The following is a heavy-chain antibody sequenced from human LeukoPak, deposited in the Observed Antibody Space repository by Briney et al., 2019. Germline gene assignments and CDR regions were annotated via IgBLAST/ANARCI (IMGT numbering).Heavy chain of an antibody. CDR3: AYSSGWLLFGY. D-gene: IGHD6-25*01. Sequence: GGSLRLSCAASGFTVSSNYMSWVRQAPGKGLEWVSVIYSGGSTYYADSVKGRFTISRDNSKNTLYLQMNSLRAEDTAVYYCAYSSGWLLFGYWGQGTLVTVSS. CDR2: IYSGGST. V-gene: IGHV3-53*01. CDR1: GFTVSSNY. J-gene: IGHJ4*02.